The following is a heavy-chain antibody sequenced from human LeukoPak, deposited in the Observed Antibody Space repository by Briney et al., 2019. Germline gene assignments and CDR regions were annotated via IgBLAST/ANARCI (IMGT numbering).Heavy chain of an antibody. CDR1: GFTFSNAW. CDR2: ISGSGGST. CDR3: AKDYRVVPAAPSESDAFDI. J-gene: IGHJ3*02. D-gene: IGHD2-2*01. Sequence: GGSLRLSCAASGFTFSNAWMSWVRQAPGKGLEWVSAISGSGGSTYYADSVKGRFTISRDNSKNTLYLQMNSLRAEDTAVYYCAKDYRVVPAAPSESDAFDIWGQGTMVTVSS. V-gene: IGHV3-23*01.